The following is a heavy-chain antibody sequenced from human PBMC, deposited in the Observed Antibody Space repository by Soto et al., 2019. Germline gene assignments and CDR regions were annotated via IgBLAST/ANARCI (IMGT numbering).Heavy chain of an antibody. D-gene: IGHD6-19*01. CDR1: GYTFTNYA. CDR3: AALMGGAAEAGTSAWFDP. V-gene: IGHV1-3*01. CDR2: INVGNGNT. Sequence: QVHLVQSETEVKKPGASVKVSCEASGYTFTNYAIHWVRQAPGQSLEWMGWINVGNGNTKYSQKFQDRVTISRNTSANTAYLELSSLRSEDTAVYYCAALMGGAAEAGTSAWFDPWGQGTLVTVSP. J-gene: IGHJ5*02.